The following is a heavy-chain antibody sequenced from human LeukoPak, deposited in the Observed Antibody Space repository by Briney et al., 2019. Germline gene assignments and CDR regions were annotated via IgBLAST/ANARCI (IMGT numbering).Heavy chain of an antibody. J-gene: IGHJ4*02. D-gene: IGHD5-18*01. V-gene: IGHV3-23*01. Sequence: PGGSLRLSCAASGFTFNYYAMSWVCQAPGKGLEWVSGISDNEGRTYYTDSVKGRFTISRDKTKNTVFLQMHNLRADDTAVYFCARHDSFIPYWGQGALVTVSS. CDR3: ARHDSFIPY. CDR2: ISDNEGRT. CDR1: GFTFNYYA.